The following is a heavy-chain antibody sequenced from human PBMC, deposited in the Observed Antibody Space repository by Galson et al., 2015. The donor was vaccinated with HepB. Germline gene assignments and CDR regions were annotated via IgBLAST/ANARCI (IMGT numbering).Heavy chain of an antibody. J-gene: IGHJ6*03. V-gene: IGHV1-8*01. D-gene: IGHD3-3*01. CDR1: GYTFTSYD. CDR2: MNPNSGNT. Sequence: SVKVSCKASGYTFTSYDINWVRQATGQGLEWMGWMNPNSGNTGYAQKFQGRVTMTRNTSISTAYMELSSLRSEDTAVYYCARGGTYDFWSGYWFSYYYYMDVWGKGTTVTVSS. CDR3: ARGGTYDFWSGYWFSYYYYMDV.